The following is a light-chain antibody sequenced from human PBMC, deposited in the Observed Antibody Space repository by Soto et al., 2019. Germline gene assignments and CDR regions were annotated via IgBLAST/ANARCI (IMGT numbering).Light chain of an antibody. Sequence: IQMTPSPSTLSASVGGRVTNTCRASQSISDWLAWYQQKPGKVPQLLIYGASRLESGVPSRFSGRGSGTEFTLTIGGLQPDDFATYYCQHYNAFPWPFGQGTKVDI. CDR3: QHYNAFPWP. CDR1: QSISDW. V-gene: IGKV1-5*01. J-gene: IGKJ1*01. CDR2: GAS.